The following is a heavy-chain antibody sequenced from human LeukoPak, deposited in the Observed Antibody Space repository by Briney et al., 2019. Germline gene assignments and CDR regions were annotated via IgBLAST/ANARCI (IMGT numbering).Heavy chain of an antibody. J-gene: IGHJ4*02. D-gene: IGHD3-10*01. CDR1: GFTFSSYG. Sequence: GGSLRLSCAASGFTFSSYGMHWVRQAPGKGLEWVAVISHDGSNKYYADSVKGRFTISRDNAKNSLYLQMNSLRVEDTAVYYCARDAVVNYYGSGSPYDYWGQGMLVIVSS. V-gene: IGHV3-30*03. CDR3: ARDAVVNYYGSGSPYDY. CDR2: ISHDGSNK.